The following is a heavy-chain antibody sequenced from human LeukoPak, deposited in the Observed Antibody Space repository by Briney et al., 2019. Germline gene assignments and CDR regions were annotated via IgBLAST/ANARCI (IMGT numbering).Heavy chain of an antibody. J-gene: IGHJ4*02. CDR1: GYTFTSYY. Sequence: ASVTVSCKASGYTFTSYYMHWVRQAPGQGLEWMGLINPSGGSTSYAQKFQGRVTMTRDTSTSTAYMELSSLRSDDTAVYYCARCFRGSGGDCYPGYFDYWGQGTLVTVSS. CDR3: ARCFRGSGGDCYPGYFDY. CDR2: INPSGGST. D-gene: IGHD2-21*02. V-gene: IGHV1-46*01.